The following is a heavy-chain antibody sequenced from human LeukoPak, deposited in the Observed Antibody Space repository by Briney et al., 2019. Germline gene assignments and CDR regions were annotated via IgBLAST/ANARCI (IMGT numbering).Heavy chain of an antibody. CDR1: GFTFSNYN. D-gene: IGHD4-17*01. CDR2: ITSTSSYI. V-gene: IGHV3-21*01. Sequence: GGSLRLSCAASGFTFSNYNMNWVRQAPGKGLEWVSSITSTSSYIYYADSMRGRFTISRDNAKNSLYLQMNSLRAEDTAVYYCVRDWTAVTTFFDSWGQGTLVTASS. CDR3: VRDWTAVTTFFDS. J-gene: IGHJ4*02.